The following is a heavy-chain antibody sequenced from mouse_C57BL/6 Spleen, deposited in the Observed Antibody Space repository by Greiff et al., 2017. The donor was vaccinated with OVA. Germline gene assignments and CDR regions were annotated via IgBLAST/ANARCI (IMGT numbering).Heavy chain of an antibody. CDR1: GYTFTSYG. D-gene: IGHD1-1*01. J-gene: IGHJ4*01. Sequence: QVQLQQSGAELARPGASVKLSCKASGYTFTSYGISWVKQRTGQGLEWIGEIYPRSGNTYYNEKFKGKATLTADKSSSTAYMELRSLTSEDSAVYFCARRVVPYAMDYWGQGTSVTVSS. CDR2: IYPRSGNT. V-gene: IGHV1-81*01. CDR3: ARRVVPYAMDY.